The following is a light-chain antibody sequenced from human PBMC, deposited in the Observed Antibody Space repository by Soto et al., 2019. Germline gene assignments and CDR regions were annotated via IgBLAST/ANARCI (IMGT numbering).Light chain of an antibody. CDR3: SSYTSISTLV. CDR1: TSDVGAYNF. CDR2: EVS. Sequence: QSVLTQPASVSGSLGQSITISCTGTTSDVGAYNFVSWYQHHPGKAPQIMIYEVSNRPSGVSNRFSGSKSGNTASLTISGLQSEYEADYYCSSYTSISTLVFGTGTKVTVL. V-gene: IGLV2-14*01. J-gene: IGLJ1*01.